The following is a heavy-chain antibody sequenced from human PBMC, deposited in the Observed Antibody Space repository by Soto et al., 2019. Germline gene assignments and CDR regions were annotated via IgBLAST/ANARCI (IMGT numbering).Heavy chain of an antibody. CDR2: MHHSGSI. CDR1: GDSISNNKW. V-gene: IGHV4-4*02. Sequence: QVQLQESGPGLVKPSGTLSLTCSVSGDSISNNKWWSWVRQPPGKGLEWIGEMHHSGSIHYNAPLTRRATLSVDTSRNQFSLPLTSVTAADTALYFCARHDNMTLGSQDLESWGPGTLVTVSS. CDR3: ARHDNMTLGSQDLES. J-gene: IGHJ4*02. D-gene: IGHD1-1*01.